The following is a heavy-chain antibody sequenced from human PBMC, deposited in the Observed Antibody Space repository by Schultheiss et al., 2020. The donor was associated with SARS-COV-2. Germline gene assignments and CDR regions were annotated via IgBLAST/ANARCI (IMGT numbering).Heavy chain of an antibody. J-gene: IGHJ4*02. D-gene: IGHD3-22*01. CDR2: IYYSGST. Sequence: SETLSLTCTVSGGSISSGGHYWSWIRQHPGKGLEWIGYIYYSGSTYYNPSLKSRVTISVDTSKNQFSLKLSSVTAADTAVYYCARATYDSSGSFDYWGQGTLVTVSS. V-gene: IGHV4-31*03. CDR3: ARATYDSSGSFDY. CDR1: GGSISSGGHY.